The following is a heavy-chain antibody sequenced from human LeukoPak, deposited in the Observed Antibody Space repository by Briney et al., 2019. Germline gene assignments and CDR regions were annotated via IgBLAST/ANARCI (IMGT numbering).Heavy chain of an antibody. CDR3: AKLGYYDSSGYLDY. CDR1: GFTFSSYG. J-gene: IGHJ4*02. Sequence: PGGSLRLSCAASGFTFSSYGMSWVRQAPGKGLEWVSAISGSGGSTYYADSVKGRFTISRDNSKNTLYLQMNSLRAEDTAVYYCAKLGYYDSSGYLDYWGQGTLVTVSS. V-gene: IGHV3-23*01. D-gene: IGHD3-22*01. CDR2: ISGSGGST.